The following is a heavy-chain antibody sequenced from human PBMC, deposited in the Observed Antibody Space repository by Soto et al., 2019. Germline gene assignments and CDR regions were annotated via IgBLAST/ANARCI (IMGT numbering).Heavy chain of an antibody. Sequence: QVQFVESGGGVVQPGRSVRLSCAASGFTFSNYGMHWVRQAPGKGLEWVAVILNDGSNRYHADSVKDRFTISRDNSKNMLYLQMNSLRAEDTAVYYCARDDEYSGNGMDVWGQGTTVTVS. CDR3: ARDDEYSGNGMDV. CDR2: ILNDGSNR. J-gene: IGHJ6*02. V-gene: IGHV3-33*01. D-gene: IGHD3-10*01. CDR1: GFTFSNYG.